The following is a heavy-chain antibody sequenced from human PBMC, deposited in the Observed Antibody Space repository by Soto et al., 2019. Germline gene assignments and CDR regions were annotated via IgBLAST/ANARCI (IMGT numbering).Heavy chain of an antibody. J-gene: IGHJ4*02. V-gene: IGHV3-23*01. CDR3: AKESRLGSYFDY. Sequence: EVQLLESGGGLVQPWGSLRLSCAASGFTFSHYAMSWVRQAPGKGLEWVSAISGSGGSTYYADSVKGRFTISRDNSKNTLYLQMNSLRAEDTAVYYCAKESRLGSYFDYWGQGTLVTVSS. CDR2: ISGSGGST. CDR1: GFTFSHYA. D-gene: IGHD6-19*01.